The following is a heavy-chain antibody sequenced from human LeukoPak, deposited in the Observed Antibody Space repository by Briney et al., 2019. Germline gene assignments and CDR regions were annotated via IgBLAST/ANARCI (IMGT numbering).Heavy chain of an antibody. Sequence: GGSLRLSCVASGSIVSSDYMSWVRQAPGKGLEWVSVIYTGGRTYYADSVKGRFTISRDNSKNTLYLQMNSLRAEDTAVYYCARGNSGSSYVEYYYGMDVWGQGTTVTVSS. CDR3: ARGNSGSSYVEYYYGMDV. V-gene: IGHV3-53*01. D-gene: IGHD1-26*01. CDR2: IYTGGRT. J-gene: IGHJ6*02. CDR1: GSIVSSDY.